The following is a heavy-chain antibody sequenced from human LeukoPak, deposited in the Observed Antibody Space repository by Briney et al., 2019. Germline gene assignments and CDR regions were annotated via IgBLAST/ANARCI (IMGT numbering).Heavy chain of an antibody. CDR1: GFIVSSNY. D-gene: IGHD2-15*01. CDR2: ISSSSSDI. Sequence: GGSLRLSCAASGFIVSSNYMSWVRQAPGKGLEWVSSISSSSSDIYYADSVKGRFTISRDNAKNSLYLQMNSLRAEDTAVYSCARGADGVSSNSRGWFDPWGQGTLVTVSS. CDR3: ARGADGVSSNSRGWFDP. J-gene: IGHJ5*02. V-gene: IGHV3-21*01.